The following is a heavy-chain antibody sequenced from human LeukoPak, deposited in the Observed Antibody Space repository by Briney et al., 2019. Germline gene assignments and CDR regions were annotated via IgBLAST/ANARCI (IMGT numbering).Heavy chain of an antibody. CDR3: AKEWQYYDTSGYYYYYFDY. D-gene: IGHD3-22*01. V-gene: IGHV3-30*18. J-gene: IGHJ4*02. CDR1: GFTFSSYG. Sequence: PGGSLRLACAASGFTFSSYGMHWVRQAPGKGLEWVAVISHDGRTAYYADSVKGRFTISRDNSKNTLYLQMNSLRAEDTAVYYCAKEWQYYDTSGYYYYYFDYWGQGTLVTVSS. CDR2: ISHDGRTA.